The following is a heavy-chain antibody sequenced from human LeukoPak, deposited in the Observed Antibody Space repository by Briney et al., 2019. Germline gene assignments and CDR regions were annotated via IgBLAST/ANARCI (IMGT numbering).Heavy chain of an antibody. CDR2: INSDGSST. D-gene: IGHD7-27*01. CDR1: GFTFSSYR. J-gene: IGHJ5*02. CDR3: AKTNWGYNWFDP. V-gene: IGHV3-74*01. Sequence: GGSLRLSCAASGFTFSSYRMHWVRQAPGKGLVWVSRINSDGSSTSYADSVKGRFTISGDNAKNTLYLQMNSLRAEDTAVYYCAKTNWGYNWFDPWGQGTLVTVSS.